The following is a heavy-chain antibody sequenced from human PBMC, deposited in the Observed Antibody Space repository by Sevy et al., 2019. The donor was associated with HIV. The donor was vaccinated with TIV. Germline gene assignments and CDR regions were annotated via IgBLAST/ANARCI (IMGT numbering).Heavy chain of an antibody. CDR2: IDQSGNA. CDR3: ARHGIFGVTYSFDY. CDR1: GYSISRGYH. V-gene: IGHV4-38-2*01. D-gene: IGHD3-3*01. Sequence: SKTLSLTCAVSGYSISRGYHWGWIRQPPGKGLEWIGSIDQSGNAYYNPSLRGRVTISVDTSKNQFSLNLRSVTAADTALYFCARHGIFGVTYSFDYWGQGALVTVSS. J-gene: IGHJ4*02.